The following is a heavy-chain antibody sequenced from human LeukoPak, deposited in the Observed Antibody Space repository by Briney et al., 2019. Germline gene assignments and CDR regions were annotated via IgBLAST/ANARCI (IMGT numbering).Heavy chain of an antibody. CDR2: IYCSGST. Sequence: PSETLSLTCTVSGGSISSSSYYWGWIRQPPGTGLEWIGSIYCSGSTYYNPSLKSRVTISVDTSKNQFSPKLSSVTAADTAVYYCAREGGIVGANPFDYWGQGALVTVSS. D-gene: IGHD1-26*01. CDR1: GGSISSSSYY. CDR3: AREGGIVGANPFDY. J-gene: IGHJ4*02. V-gene: IGHV4-39*02.